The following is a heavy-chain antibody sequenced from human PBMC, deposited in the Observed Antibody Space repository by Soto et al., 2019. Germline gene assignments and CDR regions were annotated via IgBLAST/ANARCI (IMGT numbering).Heavy chain of an antibody. CDR2: IYYSGST. V-gene: IGHV4-59*01. CDR1: GGSISSYY. Sequence: SQTLSLTCTVSGGSISSYYWSWIRQPPGKGLEWIGYIYYSGSTNYNPSLKSRVTISVDTSKNQFSLKLGSVTASDTAVYYCARYSGCSQRGWFDPWGQGTLVTVSS. D-gene: IGHD2-15*01. J-gene: IGHJ5*02. CDR3: ARYSGCSQRGWFDP.